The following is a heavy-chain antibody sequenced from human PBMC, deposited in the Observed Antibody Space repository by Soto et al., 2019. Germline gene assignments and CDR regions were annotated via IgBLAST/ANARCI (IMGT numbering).Heavy chain of an antibody. V-gene: IGHV4-39*01. CDR2: IFYSGST. D-gene: IGHD3-22*01. Sequence: QLQLQESGPGLVKASETLSLTCNVSGGSISSSRSYWAWIRQPPGTGLEWIANIFYSGSTYYNPSLASRVTVSVDTSKTPCSLKLSSVTAADTAVYYCARQPTTADSDLCFDPWGQVTLVTVSA. CDR3: ARQPTTADSDLCFDP. J-gene: IGHJ5*02. CDR1: GGSISSSRSY.